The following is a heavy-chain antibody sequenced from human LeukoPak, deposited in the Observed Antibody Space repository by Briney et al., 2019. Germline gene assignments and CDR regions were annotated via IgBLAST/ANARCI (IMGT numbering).Heavy chain of an antibody. J-gene: IGHJ5*02. D-gene: IGHD4-23*01. Sequence: SETLSLTCAISVASIASGSYHWDWIRQPAGSRPEYIGRISAGGRTNYNPSLKSRLTISMDTSKNHVSLRLSSVTAADTAVYYCTRGGHDYGGSFDTWGQGILVTVSS. CDR2: ISAGGRT. CDR3: TRGGHDYGGSFDT. V-gene: IGHV4-61*02. CDR1: VASIASGSYH.